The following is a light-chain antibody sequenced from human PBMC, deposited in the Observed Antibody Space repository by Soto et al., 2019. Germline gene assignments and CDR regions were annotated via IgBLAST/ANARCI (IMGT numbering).Light chain of an antibody. CDR1: SSDVGGYNY. J-gene: IGLJ1*01. CDR3: CSYTSSSTRV. CDR2: DVS. Sequence: QSALTQPASVSGSPGQWITISCTGTSSDVGGYNYVSWYQQHPDKAPKLMIYDVSNRPSGVSNRFSGSKSGNTASLTISGLQAEDEADYYCCSYTSSSTRVFGTGTKLTVL. V-gene: IGLV2-14*03.